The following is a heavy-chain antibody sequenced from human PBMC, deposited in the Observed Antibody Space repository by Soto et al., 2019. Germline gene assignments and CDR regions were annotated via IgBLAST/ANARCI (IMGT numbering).Heavy chain of an antibody. Sequence: QVQLQESGPGLVKPSETLSLTCTVSGGSISSYYWSWIRQPPGKGLEWIGYTYYSGSTNYNPSLTSRVTISVDTSKHQFSRKLSSVTVADTAVDYCARGAEIVLVSASTGFDPWGQGTLVTVCS. D-gene: IGHD2-2*01. CDR3: ARGAEIVLVSASTGFDP. CDR2: TYYSGST. J-gene: IGHJ5*01. CDR1: GGSISSYY. V-gene: IGHV4-59*01.